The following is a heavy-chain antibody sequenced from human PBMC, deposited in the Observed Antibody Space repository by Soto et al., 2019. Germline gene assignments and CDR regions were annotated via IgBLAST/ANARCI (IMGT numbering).Heavy chain of an antibody. Sequence: PSETLSLTCTVSGDFISNGCYYWSWIRQHPGKGLEWIGYISYSGSTHYNPSLKSRITISVDTSRNQFSLKLSSVTAADTAVYYCARKLNYGPNFDYWGQGTLVTVSS. CDR3: ARKLNYGPNFDY. D-gene: IGHD3-10*01. V-gene: IGHV4-31*03. J-gene: IGHJ4*02. CDR1: GDFISNGCYY. CDR2: ISYSGST.